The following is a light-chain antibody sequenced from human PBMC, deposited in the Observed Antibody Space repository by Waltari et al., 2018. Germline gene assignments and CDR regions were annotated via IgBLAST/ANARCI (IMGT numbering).Light chain of an antibody. CDR2: KAS. Sequence: DIQMTQSPSSLSASVGDSVTITCRASQSINTYLNWYQQKPGKAPKLLIYKASSLESGVPSRFSGSGSGTEFTLTISSLQPDDFATYYCQQYNSYSYTFGQGTKLEI. J-gene: IGKJ2*01. CDR1: QSINTY. CDR3: QQYNSYSYT. V-gene: IGKV1-5*03.